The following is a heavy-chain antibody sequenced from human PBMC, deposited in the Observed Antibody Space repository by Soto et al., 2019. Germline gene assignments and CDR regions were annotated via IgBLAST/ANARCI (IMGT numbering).Heavy chain of an antibody. Sequence: QVPLVESGGGVVQPGRSLRLSCAASGFTFSSYGMHWVRQAPGKGLEWVAVIWSDGSNKYYADSVKGRFTISRDNSENTLYLQMNSLRAEDTAVYYCARYYYDSSGYYPLWGQGTLVTVSS. CDR2: IWSDGSNK. D-gene: IGHD3-22*01. CDR3: ARYYYDSSGYYPL. V-gene: IGHV3-33*01. J-gene: IGHJ4*02. CDR1: GFTFSSYG.